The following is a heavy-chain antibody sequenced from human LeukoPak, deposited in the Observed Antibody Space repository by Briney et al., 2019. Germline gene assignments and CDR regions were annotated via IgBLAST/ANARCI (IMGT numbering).Heavy chain of an antibody. CDR3: ARLLWFGELLGEGDY. J-gene: IGHJ4*02. CDR2: INPNSGGT. CDR1: GGTFSSYA. D-gene: IGHD3-10*01. Sequence: GASVKVSCKASGGTFSSYAISWVRQAPGQGLEWMGRINPNSGGTNYAQKFQGRVTMTRDTSISTAYMELSRLRSDDTAVYCCARLLWFGELLGEGDYWGQGTLVTVSS. V-gene: IGHV1-2*06.